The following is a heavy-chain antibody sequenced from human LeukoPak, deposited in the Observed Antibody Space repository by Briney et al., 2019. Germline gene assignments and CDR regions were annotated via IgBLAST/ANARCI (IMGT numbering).Heavy chain of an antibody. J-gene: IGHJ4*02. D-gene: IGHD3-22*01. Sequence: SETLSLTCTVSGGSISSYHWSWIRQPPGKGLEWIGYIYYSGSTNYNPSLKSRVTISLDTSKNQFSLKVSSGTAADTAVYYCARHSSGYLSFFDYWGQGTLVPVSS. CDR3: ARHSSGYLSFFDY. CDR1: GGSISSYH. V-gene: IGHV4-59*08. CDR2: IYYSGST.